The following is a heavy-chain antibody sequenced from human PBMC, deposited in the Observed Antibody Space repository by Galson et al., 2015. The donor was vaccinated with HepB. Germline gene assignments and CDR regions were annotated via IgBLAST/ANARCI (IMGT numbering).Heavy chain of an antibody. CDR2: ISSNGVNT. Sequence: SLRLSSAASQFTFSSYAMSWVRQAPGKGLEWVSGISSNGVNTYYVDSVKGRFTISRDNSKNTLSLQMNSLRVEDTAVYYCASPLHSAGYRWFDPWGQGSLVTVSS. CDR1: QFTFSSYA. J-gene: IGHJ5*02. D-gene: IGHD3-22*01. V-gene: IGHV3-23*01. CDR3: ASPLHSAGYRWFDP.